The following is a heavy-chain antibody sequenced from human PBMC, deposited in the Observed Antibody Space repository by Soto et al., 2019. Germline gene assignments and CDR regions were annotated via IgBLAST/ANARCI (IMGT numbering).Heavy chain of an antibody. Sequence: PGGSLRLSCAASGFTFSSYWMSWVRQAPGKGLEWVANIKQDGSEKYYVDSVKGRFTISRDNAKNSLYLQMNSLRAEDTAVYYCARDPASPVLRFLEWLPRPGWFDPWGQGTLVTVSS. D-gene: IGHD3-3*01. V-gene: IGHV3-7*01. J-gene: IGHJ5*02. CDR2: IKQDGSEK. CDR3: ARDPASPVLRFLEWLPRPGWFDP. CDR1: GFTFSSYW.